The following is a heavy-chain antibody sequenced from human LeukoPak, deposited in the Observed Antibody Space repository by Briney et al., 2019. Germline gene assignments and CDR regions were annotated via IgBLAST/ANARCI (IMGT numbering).Heavy chain of an antibody. CDR1: GGSISSGSYY. CDR3: AREGEVRYCSSTSCYTKTFDY. CDR2: IYTSGST. V-gene: IGHV4-61*02. D-gene: IGHD2-2*02. Sequence: PSQTLSLTCTVSGGSISSGSYYWSWIRQPAGKGLEWIGRIYTSGSTNYNPSLKSRVTISVDTSKNQFSLKLSSVTAADTAVYYCAREGEVRYCSSTSCYTKTFDYWGQGTLVTVSS. J-gene: IGHJ4*02.